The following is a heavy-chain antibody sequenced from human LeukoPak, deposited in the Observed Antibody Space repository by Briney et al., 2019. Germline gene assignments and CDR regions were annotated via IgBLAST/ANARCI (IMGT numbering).Heavy chain of an antibody. CDR2: IKQDGSAK. CDR1: GFTFSSHW. V-gene: IGHV3-7*03. Sequence: PGGSLRLSCAASGFTFSSHWMSWVRQAPGKGLEWVANIKQDGSAKYYVDSVKGRFTISRDNSKNTLYLQMNSLRVEDTGVYYCANRRGYSGYDKGEFDYWGQGTLVTVYS. J-gene: IGHJ4*01. D-gene: IGHD5-12*01. CDR3: ANRRGYSGYDKGEFDY.